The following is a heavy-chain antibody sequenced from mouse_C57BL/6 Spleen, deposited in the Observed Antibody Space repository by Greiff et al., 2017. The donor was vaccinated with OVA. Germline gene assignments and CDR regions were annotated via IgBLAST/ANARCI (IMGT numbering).Heavy chain of an antibody. CDR3: ASSGTNNAMDY. V-gene: IGHV1-72*01. CDR1: GYTFTSYC. D-gene: IGHD4-1*01. J-gene: IGHJ2*01. Sequence: VQLQQPGAELVKPGASVKLSCTASGYTFTSYCMHWVKQRPGRGLEWIGRIDPESGDTKYNEKFKGKATLTVDKPSSTAYMQLSSLTSEDAAVYYYASSGTNNAMDYWGQGTTLTVSS. CDR2: IDPESGDT.